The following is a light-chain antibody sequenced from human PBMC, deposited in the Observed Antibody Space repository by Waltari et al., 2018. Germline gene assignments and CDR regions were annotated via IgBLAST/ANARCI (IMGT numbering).Light chain of an antibody. J-gene: IGKJ4*02. Sequence: EIVLTQSPATLSLSPGERATLSCRARQSISNYLAWYQQKPGQAPRLLIYDTSNRATGSPARFSGSGSGTDFTLTISSLEPEDFAVYYCQQRSNWPPGFGGGTKVEIK. CDR1: QSISNY. CDR3: QQRSNWPPG. V-gene: IGKV3-11*01. CDR2: DTS.